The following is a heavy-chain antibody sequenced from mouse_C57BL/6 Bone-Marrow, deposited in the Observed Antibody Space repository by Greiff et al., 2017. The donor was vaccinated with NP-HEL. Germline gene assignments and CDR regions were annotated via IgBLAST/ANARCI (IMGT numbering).Heavy chain of an antibody. J-gene: IGHJ2*01. Sequence: DVKLQESGAELVKPGASVKLSCTASGFNIKDYYMHWVKQRTEQGLEWIGRIDPEDGETKYAPKFQGKATITADTSSNTAYLQLSSLTSEDTAVYYCARGYEYYFDYWGQGTTLTVSS. CDR3: ARGYEYYFDY. V-gene: IGHV14-2*01. CDR1: GFNIKDYY. D-gene: IGHD2-3*01. CDR2: IDPEDGET.